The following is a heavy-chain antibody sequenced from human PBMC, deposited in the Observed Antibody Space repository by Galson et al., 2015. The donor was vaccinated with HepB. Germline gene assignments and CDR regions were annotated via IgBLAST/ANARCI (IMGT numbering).Heavy chain of an antibody. D-gene: IGHD3-22*01. CDR3: ACSGNYYGVDY. Sequence: SLRLSCAASGFTVSSNYMSWVRQAPGKGLEWVSIIYSGGRTYYADSVKGRFTISRDTSRNTFYIQMNNLRAEDTAVYYCACSGNYYGVDYWGQGTLVTVSS. CDR2: IYSGGRT. CDR1: GFTVSSNY. V-gene: IGHV3-53*01. J-gene: IGHJ4*02.